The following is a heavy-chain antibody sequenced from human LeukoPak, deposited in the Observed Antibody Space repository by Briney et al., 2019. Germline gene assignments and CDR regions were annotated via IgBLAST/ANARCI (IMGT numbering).Heavy chain of an antibody. CDR2: IKEDGSEK. Sequence: GGSLRLSCAASGFTFSGSYMSWVRQAPGKGLEWLANIKEDGSEKYYVDSVKGRFTISRDNAKNSLFLQMSSLRAEDTAAYYCARNPGTTARDAFDIWGQGTMVAVSS. CDR1: GFTFSGSY. V-gene: IGHV3-7*01. J-gene: IGHJ3*02. CDR3: ARNPGTTARDAFDI. D-gene: IGHD1-1*01.